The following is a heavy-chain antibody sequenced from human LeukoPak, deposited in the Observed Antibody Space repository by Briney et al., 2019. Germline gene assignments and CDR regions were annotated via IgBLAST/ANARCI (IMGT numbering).Heavy chain of an antibody. CDR3: AQGRLRDYYDTSGYYR. D-gene: IGHD3-22*01. CDR1: GFTLSNYW. CDR2: ISWNSGTI. Sequence: GGSLRLSCAASGFTLSNYWMHWVRQAPGKGLEWVSGISWNSGTIAYADSVKGRFTISRDNAKNSLSLQMNSLRPEDTAFYYCAQGRLRDYYDTSGYYRWGQGTLVTVSS. J-gene: IGHJ5*02. V-gene: IGHV3-9*01.